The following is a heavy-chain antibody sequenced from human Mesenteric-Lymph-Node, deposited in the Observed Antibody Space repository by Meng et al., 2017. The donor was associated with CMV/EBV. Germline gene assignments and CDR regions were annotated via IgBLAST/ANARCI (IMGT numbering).Heavy chain of an antibody. J-gene: IGHJ4*02. CDR2: INHSGST. CDR3: ARHQRWLKSEGGFNY. CDR1: GGSFSGYY. Sequence: QVQVQQWGAGLLKPSETLSPTCAFYGGSFSGYYWSWIRQPPGKGLEWIGEINHSGSTNYNPSLKSRVTISVDTSKNQFSLKLSSVTAADTAVYYCARHQRWLKSEGGFNYWGQGTLVTVSS. V-gene: IGHV4-34*01. D-gene: IGHD4-23*01.